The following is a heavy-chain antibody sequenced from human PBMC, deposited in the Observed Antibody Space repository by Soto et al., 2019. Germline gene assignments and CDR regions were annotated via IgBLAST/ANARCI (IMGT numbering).Heavy chain of an antibody. CDR3: ARDNGQWSGGYCYTPRRFDP. CDR2: ISYDGNND. CDR1: GFTLSIYP. D-gene: IGHD2-21*02. V-gene: IGHV3-30-3*01. Sequence: GSLRLCCAASGFTLSIYPMSWVRQAPGMGLEWVAVISYDGNNDYYADSVKGRFTISRDNSKGTLYLRMNRLRAEDTAFYYCARDNGQWSGGYCYTPRRFDPWGQGALVTVSS. J-gene: IGHJ5*02.